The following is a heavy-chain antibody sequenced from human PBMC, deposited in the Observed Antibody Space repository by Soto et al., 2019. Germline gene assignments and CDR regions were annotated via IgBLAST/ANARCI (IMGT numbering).Heavy chain of an antibody. D-gene: IGHD5-18*01. V-gene: IGHV4-4*02. Sequence: QVQLQESGPGLVKPSGTLSLTCAVSGVSIDSHDWWTWVRQPPGKGLEWNGESHQSGNTNYNSSLESRVTISLDKSRNHFSLQLDSVTVADTAVYYCATRDTGRVYWGQGTLVTVSS. J-gene: IGHJ4*02. CDR3: ATRDTGRVY. CDR2: SHQSGNT. CDR1: GVSIDSHDW.